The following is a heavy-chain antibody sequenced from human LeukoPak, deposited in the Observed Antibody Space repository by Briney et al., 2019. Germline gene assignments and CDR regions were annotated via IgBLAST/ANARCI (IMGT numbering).Heavy chain of an antibody. V-gene: IGHV4-59*01. CDR3: ARVGLYGDWIDY. D-gene: IGHD4-17*01. CDR2: IYYRGST. CDR1: GGSISSYY. J-gene: IGHJ4*02. Sequence: SETLSLTCTVSGGSISSYYWSWIRQPPGKGLEWIGYIYYRGSTNYNPSLKSRVTISVDTSKNQFSLKLSSVTAADTAVYYCARVGLYGDWIDYWGQGTLVTVSS.